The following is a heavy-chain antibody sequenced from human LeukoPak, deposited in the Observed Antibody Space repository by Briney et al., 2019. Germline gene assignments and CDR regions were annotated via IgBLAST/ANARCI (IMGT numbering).Heavy chain of an antibody. Sequence: PSETLSLTCTVSGGSISSYYWSWIRQPPGKGLGWIGYIYYSGSTNYNPSLKSRVTISVDTSKNQFSPKLSSVTAADTAVYYCARRDGYISAIDYWGQGTLVTVSS. J-gene: IGHJ4*02. CDR3: ARRDGYISAIDY. CDR1: GGSISSYY. D-gene: IGHD5-24*01. V-gene: IGHV4-59*01. CDR2: IYYSGST.